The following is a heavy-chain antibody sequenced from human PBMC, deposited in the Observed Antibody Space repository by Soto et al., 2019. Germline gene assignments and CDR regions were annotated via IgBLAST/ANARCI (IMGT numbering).Heavy chain of an antibody. D-gene: IGHD1-1*01. V-gene: IGHV5-51*01. CDR3: ARHGEDTRSSYNYIQR. J-gene: IGHJ1*01. Sequence: GESLKISCQGSGYRFSTYWIAWVRQMPGKGLEWIGIIYPGDSNTRYSPSFQGQVTISADKSISTAYLQWNSLKASDTAIYYCARHGEDTRSSYNYIQRWGQGTPVTVS. CDR2: IYPGDSNT. CDR1: GYRFSTYW.